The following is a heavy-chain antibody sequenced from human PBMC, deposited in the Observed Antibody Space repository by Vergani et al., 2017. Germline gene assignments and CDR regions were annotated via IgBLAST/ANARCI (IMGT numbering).Heavy chain of an antibody. CDR3: ARGSPGPDAFDI. CDR1: GFTFSSYG. J-gene: IGHJ3*02. D-gene: IGHD1-26*01. Sequence: VQLVESGGGVVQPGRSLRLSCAASGFTFSSYGMHWVRQAPGKGLEWVAVISYDGSNKYYADSVKGRFTISRDNSKNTLYLQMNSLRAEDTAVYYCARGSPGPDAFDIWGQGTMVTVSS. V-gene: IGHV3-30*03. CDR2: ISYDGSNK.